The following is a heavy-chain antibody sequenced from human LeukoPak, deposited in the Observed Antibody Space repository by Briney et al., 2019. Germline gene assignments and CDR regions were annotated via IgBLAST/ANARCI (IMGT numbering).Heavy chain of an antibody. V-gene: IGHV3-53*01. CDR2: LYSDGNT. J-gene: IGHJ4*02. Sequence: PGGSLRLSCAASGFTVITNDMTWVRPAPGKGLEWVSVLYSDGNTKYADSVQGRFTISRDNSKNTLYLEMNSLRPDDTAVYYCARGVEPLAANTLAYWGQGTLVTVSS. D-gene: IGHD1-14*01. CDR1: GFTVITND. CDR3: ARGVEPLAANTLAY.